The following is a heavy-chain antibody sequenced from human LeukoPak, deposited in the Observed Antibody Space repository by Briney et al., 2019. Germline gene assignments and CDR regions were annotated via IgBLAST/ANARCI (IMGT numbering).Heavy chain of an antibody. CDR2: INPSGGST. Sequence: ASVKVSCKASGYTFTSYYMHWVRQAPGQGLEWMGIINPSGGSTSYAQKFQGRVTMTRDTSTNTVYMELSSLRSEDTAVYYCARVPYCSNGICYTHYYCDYWGQGTLVTVSS. V-gene: IGHV1-46*01. CDR1: GYTFTSYY. J-gene: IGHJ4*02. D-gene: IGHD2-8*01. CDR3: ARVPYCSNGICYTHYYCDY.